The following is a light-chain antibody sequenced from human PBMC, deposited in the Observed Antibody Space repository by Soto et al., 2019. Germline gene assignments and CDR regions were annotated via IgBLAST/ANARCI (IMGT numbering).Light chain of an antibody. J-gene: IGKJ5*01. CDR3: QQYGSSPPVT. Sequence: EIVSTQSPGTLSLSPGERATLSCRASQSVSCSYLAWYQQKPGQAPRLLIYGASSRATGIPDRFSGSGSGTDFTLTISRLEPQDFAVYYGQQYGSSPPVTFGQGTRLEIK. CDR2: GAS. V-gene: IGKV3-20*01. CDR1: QSVSCSY.